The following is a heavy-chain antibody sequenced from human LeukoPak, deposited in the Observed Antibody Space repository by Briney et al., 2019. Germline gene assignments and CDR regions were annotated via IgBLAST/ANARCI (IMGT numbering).Heavy chain of an antibody. Sequence: SQTLSLTCTVSGGSISSGSYYWNWIRQPAGKGLEWIGRIYSSGSTSYHPSLKSRVTISVDTSKNQFSLKLSSVTAADTAVYYCARSRGYTYGYGYYYYMDVWGKGTTVTVSS. V-gene: IGHV4-61*02. CDR3: ARSRGYTYGYGYYYYMDV. CDR1: GGSISSGSYY. J-gene: IGHJ6*03. D-gene: IGHD5-18*01. CDR2: IYSSGST.